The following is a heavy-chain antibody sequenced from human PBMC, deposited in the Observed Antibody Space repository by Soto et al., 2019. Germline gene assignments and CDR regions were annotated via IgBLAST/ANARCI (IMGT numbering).Heavy chain of an antibody. V-gene: IGHV1-18*04. Sequence: ASVKVSCKASGYTFTSYGISWVRQAPGQGLEWMGWISAYNGNTNYAQKLQGRVTMTTDTSTSTAYMELTSLRSHATAVYYCARSNMMTFGGVIVKERGYFDYWGQ. D-gene: IGHD3-16*02. CDR2: ISAYNGNT. CDR3: ARSNMMTFGGVIVKERGYFDY. CDR1: GYTFTSYG. J-gene: IGHJ4*03.